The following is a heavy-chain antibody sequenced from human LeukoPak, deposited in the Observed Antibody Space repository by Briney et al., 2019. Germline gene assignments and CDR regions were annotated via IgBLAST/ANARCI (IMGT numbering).Heavy chain of an antibody. J-gene: IGHJ4*02. CDR2: INHSGST. CDR3: AGDFSYGVDY. D-gene: IGHD3-10*01. Sequence: KSSETVSFTCAVYGGSFSGYYWSWIRQPPGKGLEWIGEINHSGSTNYNPSLKSRVTISVDTSKNQFSLKLSSVTAADTAVYYCAGDFSYGVDYWGQGTLVTVSS. V-gene: IGHV4-34*01. CDR1: GGSFSGYY.